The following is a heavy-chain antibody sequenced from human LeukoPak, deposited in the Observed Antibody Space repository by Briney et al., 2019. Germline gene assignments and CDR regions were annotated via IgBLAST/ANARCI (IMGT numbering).Heavy chain of an antibody. D-gene: IGHD2-21*02. J-gene: IGHJ5*02. CDR1: GGSISSYY. CDR2: IYYSGST. V-gene: IGHV4-59*01. Sequence: PSETLPLTCTVSGGSISSYYWSWIRQPPGKGLEWIGYIYYSGSTNYNPSLKSRVTISVDTSKNQFSLKLSSVTAADTAVYYCARGDRFDPWGQGTLVTVSS. CDR3: ARGDRFDP.